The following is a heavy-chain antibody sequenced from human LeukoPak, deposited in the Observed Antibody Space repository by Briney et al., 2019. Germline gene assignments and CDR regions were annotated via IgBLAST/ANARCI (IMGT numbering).Heavy chain of an antibody. D-gene: IGHD3-22*01. CDR1: GYSFTSYW. J-gene: IGHJ3*02. CDR3: ARQDLEEKYDYYDSSGYSAFDI. CDR2: IYPGDSDT. V-gene: IGHV5-51*01. Sequence: GESLKISCKGSGYSFTSYWIGWVRQMPGKGLEWMGIIYPGDSDTRYSPSFQGQVTISADKSISTAYLQWSSLKASDTAMCYCARQDLEEKYDYYDSSGYSAFDIWGQGTMVTVSS.